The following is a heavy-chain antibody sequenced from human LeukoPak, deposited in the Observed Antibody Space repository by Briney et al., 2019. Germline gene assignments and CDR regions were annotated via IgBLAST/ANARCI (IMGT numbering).Heavy chain of an antibody. CDR1: GGSIRSYY. CDR3: ARGGNRSGWSPYNWFDP. Sequence: PSDTLSLTXTVSGGSIRSYYWSWIRQPAGKGLEWIGRIYTSGSTNYNPSLKSRVTMSVDTSKNQFSLKLSSVTAADTAVYYCARGGNRSGWSPYNWFDPWGQGTLVTVSS. CDR2: IYTSGST. V-gene: IGHV4-4*07. J-gene: IGHJ5*02. D-gene: IGHD6-19*01.